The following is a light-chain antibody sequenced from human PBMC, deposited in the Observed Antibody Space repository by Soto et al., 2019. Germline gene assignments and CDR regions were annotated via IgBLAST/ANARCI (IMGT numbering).Light chain of an antibody. V-gene: IGKV1-39*01. CDR3: QQSSSTPQT. CDR2: VAS. J-gene: IGKJ4*01. Sequence: DIQMTQSPSSLSASVVDRVTITCRAIQSISSYLSWYQQKPGKAPKLLINVASTLQSGVPSRFSGSGSGTDFTLAISSLQPEDFATYYCQQSSSTPQTFGGGTKVDIK. CDR1: QSISSY.